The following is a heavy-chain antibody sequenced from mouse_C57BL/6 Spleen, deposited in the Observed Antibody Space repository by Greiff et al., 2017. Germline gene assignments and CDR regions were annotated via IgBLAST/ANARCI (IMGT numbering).Heavy chain of an antibody. J-gene: IGHJ3*01. Sequence: VQLQESGAELMKPGASVKLSCKATGYTFTGYWIEWVKHRPGPGLEWIGEILPGSGSSNYNEQFKGKATFTADTSSNTAYMQVSSLTTEDAAIYYCARRTGPAWFAYWGQGTLVTVSA. CDR1: GYTFTGYW. CDR2: ILPGSGSS. V-gene: IGHV1-9*01. D-gene: IGHD4-1*01. CDR3: ARRTGPAWFAY.